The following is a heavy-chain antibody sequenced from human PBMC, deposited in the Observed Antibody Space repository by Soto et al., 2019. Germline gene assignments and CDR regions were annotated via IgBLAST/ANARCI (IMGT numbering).Heavy chain of an antibody. V-gene: IGHV4-31*03. D-gene: IGHD2-2*01. Sequence: SETLSLTCTVSGDSISSGDYHWNWIRHHPGKGLEWLGYIYSSGSTFYNPSLNNRVTISTDTSKNQFSLKLSSVTAADTAVYYCARHTYCSSTSCPVDYWGQGTLVTVSS. CDR2: IYSSGST. CDR3: ARHTYCSSTSCPVDY. CDR1: GDSISSGDYH. J-gene: IGHJ4*02.